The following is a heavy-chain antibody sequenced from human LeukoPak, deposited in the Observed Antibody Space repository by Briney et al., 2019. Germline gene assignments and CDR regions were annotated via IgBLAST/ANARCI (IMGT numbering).Heavy chain of an antibody. CDR3: ARACHLVVVTAEGGWLDP. V-gene: IGHV1-18*01. CDR1: GYRFTSYG. J-gene: IGHJ5*02. CDR2: ISIYNGKT. Sequence: ASVKVSRKASGYRFTSYGIGWVRQAPGQGLEWVGWISIYNGKTYYTQSLQDRVTMTTDTSTNTVYMELRSLRSDDTAVYYCARACHLVVVTAEGGWLDPWGQGTLVTVSS. D-gene: IGHD2-21*02.